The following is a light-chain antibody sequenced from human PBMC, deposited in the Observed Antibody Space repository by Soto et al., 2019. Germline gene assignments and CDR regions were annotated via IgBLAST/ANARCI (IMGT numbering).Light chain of an antibody. V-gene: IGKV1-9*01. CDR1: QDISSY. CDR3: QQVNSYPIT. CDR2: VAS. Sequence: DIQLTQSPSFLSASVGDRVTITCRASQDISSYLAWYQQKPGKAPKLLIFVASTLQSGVPSRFSGSGSGPEFSLTISSLQPEDFATYYCQQVNSYPITFGQGTRLEI. J-gene: IGKJ5*01.